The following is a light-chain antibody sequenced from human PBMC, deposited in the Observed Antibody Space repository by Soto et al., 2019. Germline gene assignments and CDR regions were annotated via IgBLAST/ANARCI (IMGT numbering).Light chain of an antibody. Sequence: EIVMTQSPATLPVSPGERATLSCRASQSVSSNLAWYQQKPGQAPRLLIYGASTRATGIPARFSGSGSGTDFTLTISSLQSEDFAVYYCQQYNNWPPTFGQGTKLEIK. CDR2: GAS. J-gene: IGKJ2*01. V-gene: IGKV3-15*01. CDR1: QSVSSN. CDR3: QQYNNWPPT.